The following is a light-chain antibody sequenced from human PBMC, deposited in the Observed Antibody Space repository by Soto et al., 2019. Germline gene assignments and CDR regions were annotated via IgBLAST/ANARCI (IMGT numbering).Light chain of an antibody. J-gene: IGLJ2*01. CDR1: SSDVGLYDL. V-gene: IGLV2-23*02. Sequence: QSALTQPASVSGSPGQSITISCTGTSSDVGLYDLVSWYQLHPGKAPKLMVFEVNERPSGVSNRFSGSKSGNTASRTISGLQAEDEADYYCCSYAGPRTIILFGGGTKLTVL. CDR3: CSYAGPRTIIL. CDR2: EVN.